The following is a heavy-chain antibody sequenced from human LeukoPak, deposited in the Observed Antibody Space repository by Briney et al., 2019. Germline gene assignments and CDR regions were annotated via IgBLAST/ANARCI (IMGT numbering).Heavy chain of an antibody. CDR3: ARVGIQLWLRGSYYFDY. J-gene: IGHJ4*02. D-gene: IGHD5-18*01. CDR2: IYSGGST. CDR1: GFTVSSNY. Sequence: GGSLRLSCAASGFTVSSNYMSWVRQAPGKGLEWVSVIYSGGSTYYADSVKGRFTISRDNSKNTLYLQMNSLRAEDTAVYYCARVGIQLWLRGSYYFDYWGQGTLVTVSS. V-gene: IGHV3-53*01.